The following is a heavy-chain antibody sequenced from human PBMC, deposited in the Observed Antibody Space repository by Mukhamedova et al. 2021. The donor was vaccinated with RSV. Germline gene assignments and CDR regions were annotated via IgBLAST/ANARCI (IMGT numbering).Heavy chain of an antibody. D-gene: IGHD3-10*01. CDR2: HGGST. J-gene: IGHJ5*02. V-gene: IGHV4-30-2*04. CDR3: ANLRSYGNYYGSGSYNWFDP. Sequence: HGGSTYYNPSLKSRVTISVDTSKNQFSLKLSSVTAADTAVYYCANLRSYGNYYGSGSYNWFDPWGQGTLVTVSS.